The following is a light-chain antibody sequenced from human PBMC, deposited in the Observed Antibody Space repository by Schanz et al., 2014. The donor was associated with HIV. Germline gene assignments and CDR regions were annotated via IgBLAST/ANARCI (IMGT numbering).Light chain of an antibody. J-gene: IGKJ4*01. CDR1: QSISSTY. V-gene: IGKV3-20*01. CDR2: GAS. Sequence: EGVLTQSPGSLSFSPGERATLSCRASQSISSTYLAWYQQRPGQAPRLLIHGASRRATGIPDRFSGSGSGTDFTLTISRLDPEDFAVYYCQQYANSVTFGGGATVEIK. CDR3: QQYANSVT.